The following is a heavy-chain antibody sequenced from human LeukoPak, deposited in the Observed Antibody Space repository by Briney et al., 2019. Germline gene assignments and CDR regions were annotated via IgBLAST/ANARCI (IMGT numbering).Heavy chain of an antibody. Sequence: GESLKISCKGSGYSFTSYWIGWVRQLPGKGLGGMGIIYPVDSDTRYRPSFQGQVTISADKSISTAYLQWSSLKASDTAMYYCARQCGGDCYSEGFDYWGQGTLVTVSS. CDR3: ARQCGGDCYSEGFDY. CDR2: IYPVDSDT. J-gene: IGHJ4*02. CDR1: GYSFTSYW. V-gene: IGHV5-51*01. D-gene: IGHD2-21*02.